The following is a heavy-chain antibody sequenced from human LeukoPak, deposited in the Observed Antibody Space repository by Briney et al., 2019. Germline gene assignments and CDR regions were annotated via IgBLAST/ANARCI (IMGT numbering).Heavy chain of an antibody. CDR1: GFTFTNYA. D-gene: IGHD3-16*01. J-gene: IGHJ3*02. CDR3: AKDKDAVGEAFDI. CDR2: ISGSGGST. Sequence: GGSLRLSCAASGFTFTNYAMSWVRQAPGKGLEWVSAISGSGGSTYYADSVKGRFTISRDNSKNTLYLQMNSLRAEDTAVYYCAKDKDAVGEAFDIWGQGTMVTVSS. V-gene: IGHV3-23*01.